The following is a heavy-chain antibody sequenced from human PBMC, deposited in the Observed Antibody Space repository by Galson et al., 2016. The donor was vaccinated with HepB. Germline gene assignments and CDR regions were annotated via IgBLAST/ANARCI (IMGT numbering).Heavy chain of an antibody. CDR2: VYAGGTTK. D-gene: IGHD3-3*01. J-gene: IGHJ6*02. Sequence: SLRLSCAASGFIFSSYAMSWVRQAPGRGLEWVSVVYAGGTTKYYADSVKGRFTISRDNSKNTLYLQMNSLRGEDTALYYCARSGDFRSGYSGYGMDVWGQGTTVTVSS. CDR1: GFIFSSYA. CDR3: ARSGDFRSGYSGYGMDV. V-gene: IGHV3-23*03.